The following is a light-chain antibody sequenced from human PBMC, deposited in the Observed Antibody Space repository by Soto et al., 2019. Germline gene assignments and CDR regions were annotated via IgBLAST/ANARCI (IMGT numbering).Light chain of an antibody. Sequence: QSVLTQPPSASGTPGQRVTISCSGSSSNIGTNSVNWYQQLPRAAPKLLIYRTYQRPSGVPDRFSGSKSGTSASLAISGLQSEDEADYYCATWDDSLNGVFGGGTKVTVL. CDR1: SSNIGTNS. CDR3: ATWDDSLNGV. CDR2: RTY. V-gene: IGLV1-44*01. J-gene: IGLJ3*02.